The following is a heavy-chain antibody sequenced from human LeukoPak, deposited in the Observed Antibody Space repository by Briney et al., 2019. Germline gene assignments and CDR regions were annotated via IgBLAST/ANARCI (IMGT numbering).Heavy chain of an antibody. CDR1: GGSFSGYY. CDR2: INHSGST. Sequence: PSETLSLTCAVYGGSFSGYYWSWIRQPPGKGLEWIGEINHSGSTNYNPSLKSRVTISVDTSKNQFSLKLSSVTAADTAVYYCARERVWFGSPTVDYWGQGTLVTVSS. CDR3: ARERVWFGSPTVDY. D-gene: IGHD3-10*01. V-gene: IGHV4-34*01. J-gene: IGHJ4*02.